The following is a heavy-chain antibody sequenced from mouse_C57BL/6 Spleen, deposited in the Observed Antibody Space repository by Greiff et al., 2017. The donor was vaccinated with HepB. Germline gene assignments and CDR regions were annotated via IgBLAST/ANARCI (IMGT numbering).Heavy chain of an antibody. V-gene: IGHV1-20*01. CDR2: INPYNGDT. CDR3: ARREPPKAMDY. J-gene: IGHJ4*01. Sequence: VQLQQSGPELVKPGDSVKISCKASGYSFTGYFMNWVMQSHGKSLEWIVRINPYNGDTFYNQKFKGKATLTVDKSSSTAHMELRSLTSEDSAVYYCARREPPKAMDYWGQGTSVTVSS. CDR1: GYSFTGYF.